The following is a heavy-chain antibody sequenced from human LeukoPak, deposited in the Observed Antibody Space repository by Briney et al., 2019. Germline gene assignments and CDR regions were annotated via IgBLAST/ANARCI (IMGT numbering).Heavy chain of an antibody. Sequence: GGSLRLSCAASGFTFSSYGMHWVRQAPGKGLEWVSAISGSGGSTYYADSVKGRFTISRDNSKNTLYLQMNSLRAEDTAVYYCAKSRWELQDFDYWGQGTLVTVSS. CDR2: ISGSGGST. D-gene: IGHD1-26*01. J-gene: IGHJ4*02. CDR3: AKSRWELQDFDY. CDR1: GFTFSSYG. V-gene: IGHV3-23*01.